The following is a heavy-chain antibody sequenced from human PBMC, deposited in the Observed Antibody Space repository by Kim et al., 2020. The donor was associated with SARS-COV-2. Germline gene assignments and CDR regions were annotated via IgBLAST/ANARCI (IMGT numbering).Heavy chain of an antibody. D-gene: IGHD2-2*01. CDR3: ARLRHCSSTSCYQTHWYFDL. Sequence: RVTISVDTSKNQFSLKLSSVTAADTAVYYCARLRHCSSTSCYQTHWYFDLWGRGTLVTVSS. J-gene: IGHJ2*01. V-gene: IGHV4-39*01.